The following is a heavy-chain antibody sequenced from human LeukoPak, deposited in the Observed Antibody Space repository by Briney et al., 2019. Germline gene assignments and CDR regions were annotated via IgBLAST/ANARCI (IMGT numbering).Heavy chain of an antibody. D-gene: IGHD3-16*01. Sequence: SVKVSYKASGGTFSSYAISWVRQAPGQGLEWMGGIIPIFGTANYARKFQGRVTITADKSTSTAYMELSSLRSEDTAVYYCARDPGGGGFDYWGQGTLVTVSS. CDR3: ARDPGGGGFDY. J-gene: IGHJ4*02. V-gene: IGHV1-69*06. CDR1: GGTFSSYA. CDR2: IIPIFGTA.